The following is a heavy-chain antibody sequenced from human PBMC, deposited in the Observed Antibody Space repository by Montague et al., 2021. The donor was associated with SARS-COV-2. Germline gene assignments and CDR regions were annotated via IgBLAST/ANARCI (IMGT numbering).Heavy chain of an antibody. D-gene: IGHD3-9*01. CDR2: IYYSGST. CDR3: ARDGCLRCEILIGPSHYYYGMDV. CDR1: GGSINSSSYY. Sequence: SETLSLTCTVSGGSINSSSYYRGWIRQPPGKGLEWIGSIYYSGSTYYNPSLKSRVTISVDTSKNQFSLKLSSVTAADTAVYYCARDGCLRCEILIGPSHYYYGMDVWGQGTTVTVSS. J-gene: IGHJ6*02. V-gene: IGHV4-39*07.